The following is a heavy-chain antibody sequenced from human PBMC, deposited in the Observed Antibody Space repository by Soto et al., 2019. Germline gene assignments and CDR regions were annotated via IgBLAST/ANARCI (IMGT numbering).Heavy chain of an antibody. J-gene: IGHJ4*02. CDR3: ARVHDYGDYVWFDY. V-gene: IGHV4-31*03. D-gene: IGHD4-17*01. Sequence: PSETLSLTCTVSGGSISSGGYYWSWIRQHPGKGLEWIGYIYYSGSTYYNPSLKSRVTISVDTSKNQFSLKLSSVTAADTAVYYCARVHDYGDYVWFDYWGQGTLVTVSS. CDR1: GGSISSGGYY. CDR2: IYYSGST.